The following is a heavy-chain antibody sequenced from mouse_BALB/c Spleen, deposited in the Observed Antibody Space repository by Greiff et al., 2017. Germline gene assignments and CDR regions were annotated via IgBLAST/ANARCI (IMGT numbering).Heavy chain of an antibody. D-gene: IGHD2-3*01. Sequence: EVMLVESGGGLVKPGGSLKLSCAASGFTFSSYAMSWVRQTPEKRLEWVASISSGGSTYYPDSVKGRFTISRDNARNILYLQMSSLRSEDTAMYYCARGYDGYFSFFDYWGQGTTLTVSS. CDR3: ARGYDGYFSFFDY. V-gene: IGHV5-6-5*01. CDR1: GFTFSSYA. J-gene: IGHJ2*01. CDR2: ISSGGST.